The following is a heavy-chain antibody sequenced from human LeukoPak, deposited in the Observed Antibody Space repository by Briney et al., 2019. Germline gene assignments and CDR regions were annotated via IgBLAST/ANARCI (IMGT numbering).Heavy chain of an antibody. CDR3: ARALGRIAAAGTRYFDY. V-gene: IGHV1-46*01. D-gene: IGHD6-13*01. Sequence: GASVKVSCKASGYTFTSYYMHWVRQAPGQGLEWMGIINPSGGSTSYAQKFQGRVTMTRDTSTSTVYMELSSLRSEDTAVYYCARALGRIAAAGTRYFDYWGQGTLVTASS. CDR1: GYTFTSYY. J-gene: IGHJ4*02. CDR2: INPSGGST.